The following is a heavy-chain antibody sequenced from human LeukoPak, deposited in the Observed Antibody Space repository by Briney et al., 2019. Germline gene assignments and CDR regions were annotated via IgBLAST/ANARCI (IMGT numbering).Heavy chain of an antibody. CDR3: AKDRRPYASSGYYCDY. D-gene: IGHD3-22*01. Sequence: PSETLSLTCAVYGGSFSGYYWSWIRQPPGKGLEWIGEINHSGSTNYNPSLKSRVTISVDTSKNQFSLKLSSVTAADTAVYYCAKDRRPYASSGYYCDYWGQGTLVTVSS. V-gene: IGHV4-34*01. CDR2: INHSGST. CDR1: GGSFSGYY. J-gene: IGHJ4*02.